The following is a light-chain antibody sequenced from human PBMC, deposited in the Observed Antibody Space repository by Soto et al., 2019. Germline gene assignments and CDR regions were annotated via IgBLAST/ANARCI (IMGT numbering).Light chain of an antibody. CDR1: QSVSSN. Sequence: EIVMTQSPATLSVSPGERATLSCRASQSVSSNLAWYQQKPGQAPRLLIYGAYTRATGIPARFSGSGSGTEFTLTIRSLQSEDFAVYYCKQYNNWPGTFGQGTKVDIK. CDR2: GAY. J-gene: IGKJ1*01. V-gene: IGKV3-15*01. CDR3: KQYNNWPGT.